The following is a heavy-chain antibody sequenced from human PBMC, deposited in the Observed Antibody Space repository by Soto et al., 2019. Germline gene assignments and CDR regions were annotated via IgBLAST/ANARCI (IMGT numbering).Heavy chain of an antibody. J-gene: IGHJ4*02. CDR2: ISRSSNSI. D-gene: IGHD1-26*01. CDR1: VFTFSDYY. CDR3: ARREGPALVGS. V-gene: IGHV3-11*01. Sequence: QVQLVESGGGLVKPGGYLRLSCAASVFTFSDYYMSWILQAPGKGLEWVSYISRSSNSIYYADSVKGRFTISRDNAKNSLYLQLNSLKTEDTALYYGARREGPALVGSWGQGALVTDSP.